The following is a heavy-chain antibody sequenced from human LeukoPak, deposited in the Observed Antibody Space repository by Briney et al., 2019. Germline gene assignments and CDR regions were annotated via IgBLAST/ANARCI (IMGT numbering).Heavy chain of an antibody. Sequence: SETLSLTCTVSGGSISSYYWSWIRQPPGKGLEWIGYIYYSGSTNYNPSLKSRVTISVDTSKNQFSLKLSSVTAADTALYYCARATSGTYYYFDSWGRGTLVAVSS. V-gene: IGHV4-59*01. CDR1: GGSISSYY. D-gene: IGHD3-10*01. J-gene: IGHJ4*02. CDR3: ARATSGTYYYFDS. CDR2: IYYSGST.